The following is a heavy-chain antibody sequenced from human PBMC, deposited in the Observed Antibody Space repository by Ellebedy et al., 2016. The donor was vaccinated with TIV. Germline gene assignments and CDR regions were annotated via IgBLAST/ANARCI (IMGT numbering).Heavy chain of an antibody. CDR1: GFSFRSYW. CDR2: IYQDGSAQ. V-gene: IGHV3-7*01. Sequence: GGSLRLSCAASGFSFRSYWMSWVRQAPGKGLEWVANIYQDGSAQYYADSVKGRFTISRDNAKNSLFLQMNSLRVEDTAVYYCARRGNYGDYAAQVNSWFDRWGRGTLVSVSS. D-gene: IGHD4-17*01. CDR3: ARRGNYGDYAAQVNSWFDR. J-gene: IGHJ5*02.